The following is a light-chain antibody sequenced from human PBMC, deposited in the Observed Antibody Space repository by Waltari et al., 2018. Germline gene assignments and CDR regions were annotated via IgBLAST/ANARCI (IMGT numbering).Light chain of an antibody. V-gene: IGKV1-5*03. Sequence: DIQLTQSPSTLSASVGDRVTITCRASQSISNWLAWYQQKPWTAPKLLIYEASSSGRGVTSRFSGSGSGTECTLTISSLQPDDLGTYYCQQYNTYSTFGQGTKLEIK. CDR2: EAS. CDR3: QQYNTYST. J-gene: IGKJ2*01. CDR1: QSISNW.